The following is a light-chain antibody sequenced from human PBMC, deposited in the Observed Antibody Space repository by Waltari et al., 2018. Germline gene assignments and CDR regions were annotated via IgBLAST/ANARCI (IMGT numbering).Light chain of an antibody. V-gene: IGKV1-12*01. CDR1: QGISSW. CDR3: QQAASFPLS. Sequence: DIQMTQSPSSVSASIGDRVSITCRASQGISSWLAWYQQKPGKAPKPLIYATSILHSGVPSRFSGSGSGTYFTLTITGLQPEDSAIYYCQQAASFPLSFGGGTKVEI. J-gene: IGKJ4*01. CDR2: ATS.